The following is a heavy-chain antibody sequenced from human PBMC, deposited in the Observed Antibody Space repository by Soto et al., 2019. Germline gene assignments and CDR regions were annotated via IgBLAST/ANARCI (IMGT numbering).Heavy chain of an antibody. CDR2: INPSGGST. D-gene: IGHD2-2*01. Sequence: GASVKVSCKASGYTFTSYYMHWVRQAPGQGLEWMGIINPSGGSTSYAQKFQGSVTMTRDTSTSTVYMELSSLRSEDTAVYYCASPHPGYCSSTSCYHFDYWGQGTLVTVSS. CDR3: ASPHPGYCSSTSCYHFDY. J-gene: IGHJ4*02. CDR1: GYTFTSYY. V-gene: IGHV1-46*01.